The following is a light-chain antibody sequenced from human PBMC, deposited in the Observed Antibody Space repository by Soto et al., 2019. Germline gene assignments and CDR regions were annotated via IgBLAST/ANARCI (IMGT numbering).Light chain of an antibody. CDR2: EVN. J-gene: IGLJ2*01. CDR3: SSYAGSKSLGV. CDR1: SSDVGGYNY. Sequence: QSALTQPPSASGAPGQSVTISCTGTSSDVGGYNYVSWYQHHPGKAPKLMIYEVNNRPSGVSDRFSGSNSGNTASLTVSGFQAEYDADYYCSSYAGSKSLGVFGGGTKLTVL. V-gene: IGLV2-8*01.